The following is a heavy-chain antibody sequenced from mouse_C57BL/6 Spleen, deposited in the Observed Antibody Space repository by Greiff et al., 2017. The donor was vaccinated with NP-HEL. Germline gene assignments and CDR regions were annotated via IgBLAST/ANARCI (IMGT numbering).Heavy chain of an antibody. D-gene: IGHD4-1*01. CDR1: GYTFTSYT. J-gene: IGHJ2*01. Sequence: QVQLQQSGAELARPGASVKMSCKASGYTFTSYTMHWVKQRPGQGLEWIGYINPSSGYTKYNQKFKDKATLTADKSSSTAYLQLSSLTSEDSAGYYCLPNWEDWGQGTTLTVSS. V-gene: IGHV1-4*01. CDR2: INPSSGYT. CDR3: LPNWED.